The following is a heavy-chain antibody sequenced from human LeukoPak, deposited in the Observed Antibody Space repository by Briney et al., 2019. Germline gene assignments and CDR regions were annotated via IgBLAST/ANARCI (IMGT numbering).Heavy chain of an antibody. J-gene: IGHJ6*02. CDR1: GITFSNYA. CDR3: ASDGAYAMAV. CDR2: INNDATRT. D-gene: IGHD1-26*01. V-gene: IGHV3-74*03. Sequence: GGSLRLSCAVSGITFSNYAMSWVRQAPGKGLVWVSHINNDATRTTYADSVRGRFTISRDNAKNTVSLQMNSLRAEDTAVYYCASDGAYAMAVWGQGTTVTVSS.